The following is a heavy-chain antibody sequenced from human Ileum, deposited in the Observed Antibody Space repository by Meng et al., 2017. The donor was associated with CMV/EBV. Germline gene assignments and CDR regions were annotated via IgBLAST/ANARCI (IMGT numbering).Heavy chain of an antibody. V-gene: IGHV1-18*01. CDR1: GYTFTSHG. CDR3: ARRDFHPKYTGMDV. D-gene: IGHD1-1*01. CDR2: IKPYNGDT. Sequence: ASVKVSCKASGYTFTSHGINWVRQAPGQGRELMGWIKPYNGDTHYVQKVQGRVTMTTDTSTSSAYMELWSLRFYDTAIYYSARRDFHPKYTGMDVWGQGTTVTVSS. J-gene: IGHJ6*02.